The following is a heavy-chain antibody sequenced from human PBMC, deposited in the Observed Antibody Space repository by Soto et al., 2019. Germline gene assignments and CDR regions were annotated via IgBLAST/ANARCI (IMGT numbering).Heavy chain of an antibody. Sequence: QVTLKESGPVLVKPTETLTLTCTVSGFSLSNARMGVSWIRQPPGKALEWLAHIFSNDEKSYSTSLKSRLTISKDTSKSQVVLTMTNMDPVDTATYYCARIGSPTLHDYGGKGIYYYYGMDVWGQGTTVTVSS. J-gene: IGHJ6*02. V-gene: IGHV2-26*01. CDR1: GFSLSNARMG. CDR3: ARIGSPTLHDYGGKGIYYYYGMDV. D-gene: IGHD4-17*01. CDR2: IFSNDEK.